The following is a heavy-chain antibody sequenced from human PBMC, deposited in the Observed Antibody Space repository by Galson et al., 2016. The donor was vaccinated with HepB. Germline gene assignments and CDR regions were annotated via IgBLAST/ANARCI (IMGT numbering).Heavy chain of an antibody. J-gene: IGHJ4*02. D-gene: IGHD6-13*01. V-gene: IGHV3-30*18. CDR1: GFTFSSYA. Sequence: SLRLSCAASGFTFSSYAMHWVRQAPGKGLEWVAVLSYDAYKEYYADSVKGRFTISRNNSKSTLFMQLNSLRPEDTAVYYCAKALLGAAGSNAPLDYWGQGTLVTVSS. CDR2: LSYDAYKE. CDR3: AKALLGAAGSNAPLDY.